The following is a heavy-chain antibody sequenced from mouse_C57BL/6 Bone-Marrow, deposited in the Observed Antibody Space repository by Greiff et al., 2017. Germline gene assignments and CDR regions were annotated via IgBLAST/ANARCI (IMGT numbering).Heavy chain of an antibody. J-gene: IGHJ2*01. V-gene: IGHV1-15*01. CDR3: TRPPIVTTRYYFDY. D-gene: IGHD2-5*01. CDR1: GYTFTDYE. CDR2: IDPETGGA. Sequence: QVQLQQSGAELVRPGASVTLSCKASGYTFTDYEMHWVKQTPVHGLEWIGAIDPETGGAAYNQKFKGKAILTADKSSSTAYMELRSLTSEDSAVYYCTRPPIVTTRYYFDYWGQGTTLTVSS.